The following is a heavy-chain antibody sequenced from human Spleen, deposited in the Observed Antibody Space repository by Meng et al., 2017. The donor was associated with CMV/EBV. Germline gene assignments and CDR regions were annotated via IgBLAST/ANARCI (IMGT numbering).Heavy chain of an antibody. D-gene: IGHD2-2*01. CDR1: GFTFSSYS. CDR2: ISSSSYI. V-gene: IGHV3-21*05. CDR3: ARTIVVVPADAPAMDV. Sequence: GGSLRLSCAVSGFTFSSYSMNWVRQAPGKGLEWVSYISSSSYIYYADSVKGRFTISRDNAKNSLYLQMNSLRAEDTAVYYCARTIVVVPADAPAMDVWGQGTTVTVSS. J-gene: IGHJ6*02.